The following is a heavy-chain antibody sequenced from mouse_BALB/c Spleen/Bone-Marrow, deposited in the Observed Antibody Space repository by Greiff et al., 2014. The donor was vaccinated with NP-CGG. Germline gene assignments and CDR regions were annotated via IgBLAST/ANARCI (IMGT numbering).Heavy chain of an antibody. CDR3: TRKVYYGNPLDY. V-gene: IGHV1-5*01. D-gene: IGHD2-1*01. CDR2: IYPGNSDT. Sequence: EVQLQQSGTVLARPGASVKMSCKASGYSFTSYWIHWVKQRPGQGLEWIGAIYPGNSDTSYNQKFKGKAKLTAVTSATTAYMELSSLTNEDSAVYFCTRKVYYGNPLDYWGQGTTLTVSS. J-gene: IGHJ2*01. CDR1: GYSFTSYW.